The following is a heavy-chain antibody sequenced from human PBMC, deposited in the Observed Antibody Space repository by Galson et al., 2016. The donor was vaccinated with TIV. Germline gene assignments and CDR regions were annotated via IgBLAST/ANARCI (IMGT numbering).Heavy chain of an antibody. D-gene: IGHD2-2*03. CDR3: AKIGYCYSTTDCYAYDAFHI. CDR1: GYSFTTFW. V-gene: IGHV5-51*01. Sequence: QSGAEVKKPGESLKISCKASGYSFTTFWIGWVRQMPGKGLEWMGVIYPEDSDTRYSPSFQGQVTISADKSIRTAYLQWSSLKASDTAIYYCAKIGYCYSTTDCYAYDAFHIWGQGTMVSDSS. CDR2: IYPEDSDT. J-gene: IGHJ3*02.